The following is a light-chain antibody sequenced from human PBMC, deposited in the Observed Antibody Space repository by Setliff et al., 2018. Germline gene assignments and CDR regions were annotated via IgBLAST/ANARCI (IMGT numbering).Light chain of an antibody. J-gene: IGLJ1*01. CDR2: RNN. Sequence: LTQPPSASGTPGQSVTISCSGSTSNIGKNFIYWYQQVPGTVPKLLIYRNNQRPSGVSDRFSGSKSGTSASLAISGLRSEDGADYYRATWDDSLSAYVFGTGTKVTVL. V-gene: IGLV1-47*01. CDR3: ATWDDSLSAYV. CDR1: TSNIGKNF.